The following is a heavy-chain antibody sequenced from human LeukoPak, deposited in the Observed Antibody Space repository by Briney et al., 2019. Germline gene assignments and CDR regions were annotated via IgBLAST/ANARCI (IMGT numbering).Heavy chain of an antibody. V-gene: IGHV1-18*01. CDR3: AREAIAYYDFWSGYYTPFDY. D-gene: IGHD3-3*01. CDR1: GYTFTSYG. CDR2: ISAYNGNT. Sequence: ASVKVSCKASGYTFTSYGISWVRQAPGQGLEWMGWISAYNGNTNYAQKLQGRVTMTTDTSTSTAYMELRSLRSDDTAVYYCAREAIAYYDFWSGYYTPFDYWGQGTLVTVSS. J-gene: IGHJ4*02.